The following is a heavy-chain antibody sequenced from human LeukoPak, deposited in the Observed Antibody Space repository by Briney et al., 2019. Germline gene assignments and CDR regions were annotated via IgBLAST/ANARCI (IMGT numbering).Heavy chain of an antibody. J-gene: IGHJ4*02. V-gene: IGHV3-30-3*01. Sequence: GGSLRLSCAASGFTFSSYAMHWVRQAPGKGLEWVAVISYDGSNKYYADSVKGRLTISRDNSKNTLYLQMNSLRPEDTAVYYCAREISTYFDYWGQGALVTVSS. CDR1: GFTFSSYA. D-gene: IGHD5/OR15-5a*01. CDR2: ISYDGSNK. CDR3: AREISTYFDY.